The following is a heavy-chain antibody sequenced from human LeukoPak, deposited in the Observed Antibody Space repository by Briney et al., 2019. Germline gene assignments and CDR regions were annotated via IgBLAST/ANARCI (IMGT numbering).Heavy chain of an antibody. Sequence: SETLSLTCTVSGGSTSSGDYYWSWIRQPPGKGLEWIGYIYYSGSTYYNPSLKSRVTISVDTSKNQFSLKLSSVTAADTAVYYCARTRYYDFWSGYSDYWGQGTLVTVSS. CDR1: GGSTSSGDYY. J-gene: IGHJ4*02. D-gene: IGHD3-3*01. V-gene: IGHV4-30-4*08. CDR2: IYYSGST. CDR3: ARTRYYDFWSGYSDY.